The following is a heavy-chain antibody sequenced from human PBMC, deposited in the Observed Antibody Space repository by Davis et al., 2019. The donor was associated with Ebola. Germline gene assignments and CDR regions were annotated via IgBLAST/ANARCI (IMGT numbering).Heavy chain of an antibody. Sequence: MPGGSLRLSCTVSGGSISSYYWSWIRQPPGKGLEWIGYIYYSGSTNYNPSLKSRVTISVDTSKNQFSLKLSSVTAADTAVYYCARFGFLEWLFDYWGQGTLVTVSS. CDR1: GGSISSYY. J-gene: IGHJ4*02. D-gene: IGHD3-3*01. V-gene: IGHV4-59*08. CDR2: IYYSGST. CDR3: ARFGFLEWLFDY.